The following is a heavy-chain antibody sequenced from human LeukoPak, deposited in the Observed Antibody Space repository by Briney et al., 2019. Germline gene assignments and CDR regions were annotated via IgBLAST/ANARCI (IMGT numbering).Heavy chain of an antibody. Sequence: SETLSLTCTVSGGSISSSSYCWGWIRQPPGKGLEWIGSIYHSGSTYYNPSLKSRVTISVDTSKNQFSLKLSSVTAADTAVYYCAREVGLNYDSSGYSDYWGQGTLVTVSS. J-gene: IGHJ4*02. CDR1: GGSISSSSYC. D-gene: IGHD3-22*01. CDR2: IYHSGST. CDR3: AREVGLNYDSSGYSDY. V-gene: IGHV4-39*07.